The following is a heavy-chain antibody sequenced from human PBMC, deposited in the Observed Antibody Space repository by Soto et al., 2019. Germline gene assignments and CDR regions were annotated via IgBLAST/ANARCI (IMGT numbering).Heavy chain of an antibody. CDR2: ISTYNGNT. V-gene: IGHV1-18*01. CDR3: ARRLYGDYDY. D-gene: IGHD4-17*01. Sequence: QAQQVQSGAEVKEPGASVKVSCKASGYSFTTSGITWVRQAPGQGLEWMGWISTYNGNTNYAQKLQDRVTLTTDTSTSTAYMELRSLRSDDTAVYYCARRLYGDYDYWGQGTLVTVSS. J-gene: IGHJ4*02. CDR1: GYSFTTSG.